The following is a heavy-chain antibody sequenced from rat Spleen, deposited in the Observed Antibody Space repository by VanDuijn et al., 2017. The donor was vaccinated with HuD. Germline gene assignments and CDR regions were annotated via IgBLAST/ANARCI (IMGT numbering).Heavy chain of an antibody. CDR1: GFTFSDYY. V-gene: IGHV5-20*01. CDR3: TTVSYGGGY. J-gene: IGHJ3*01. CDR2: IRHDGGST. D-gene: IGHD1-11*01. Sequence: EVKLVESGGGLVQPGRSLKLSCAASGFTFSDYYMAWVRQAPTKGLEWVASIRHDGGSTYYRDSVKGRFTISRDNAKSSLYLQMDSLRSEDTATYYCTTVSYGGGYWGQGTLVTVSS.